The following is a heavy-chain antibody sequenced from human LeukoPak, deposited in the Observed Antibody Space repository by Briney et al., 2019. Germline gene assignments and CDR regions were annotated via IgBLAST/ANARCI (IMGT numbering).Heavy chain of an antibody. CDR2: ISSSSSYI. J-gene: IGHJ4*02. Sequence: AGGSLRLSCAASGFTFSSYSMNWVRQAPGKGLEWVSSISSSSSYIYYADSVKGRFTISRDKAKNSLYLQMNSLRAEDTAVYYCARGASEIPDYWGQGTLVTVSS. CDR3: ARGASEIPDY. V-gene: IGHV3-21*01. CDR1: GFTFSSYS. D-gene: IGHD1-14*01.